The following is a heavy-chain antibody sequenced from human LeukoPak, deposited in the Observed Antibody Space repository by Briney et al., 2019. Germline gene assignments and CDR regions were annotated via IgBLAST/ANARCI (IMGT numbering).Heavy chain of an antibody. Sequence: GGSLRLSCAASGFTFSSYAMSWVRQAPGKGLEWVSVISGSGANTYYADSVGGRFTISRDNSKDTLYLQMNSLRAEDTAVYYCAKGLYYNFWSEYGSWGQGTLVTVSS. V-gene: IGHV3-23*01. CDR2: ISGSGANT. J-gene: IGHJ4*02. D-gene: IGHD3-3*01. CDR3: AKGLYYNFWSEYGS. CDR1: GFTFSSYA.